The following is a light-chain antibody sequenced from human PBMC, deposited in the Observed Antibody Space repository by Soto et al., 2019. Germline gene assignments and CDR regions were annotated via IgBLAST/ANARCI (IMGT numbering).Light chain of an antibody. J-gene: IGKJ4*01. CDR1: QSVSSSY. CDR2: GAS. CDR3: QQYASSPRLS. Sequence: EIVLTQSPGTLSLSPGERATLSCRASQSVSSSYLAWYQQKPGQAPRLLIYGASSRATGIPDRFSGSGSGTDFTLTISRLEPEAFAVYYCQQYASSPRLSFGGGTKVQIK. V-gene: IGKV3-20*01.